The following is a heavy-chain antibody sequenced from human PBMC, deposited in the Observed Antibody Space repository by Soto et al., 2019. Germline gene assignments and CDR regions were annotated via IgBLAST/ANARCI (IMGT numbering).Heavy chain of an antibody. CDR2: ISSSGSSI. Sequence: QVQLVESGGGLVKPGGSLRLSCVASGLTFSDCYMNWIRQAPGKGLEWVSYISSSGSSINYAGSVKGRFTISRDNAKNSIYLQMNSLRAEDTAMYYCARVRFGEWGYAMDVWGQGTTVTVSS. J-gene: IGHJ6*02. CDR3: ARVRFGEWGYAMDV. V-gene: IGHV3-11*01. CDR1: GLTFSDCY. D-gene: IGHD3-10*01.